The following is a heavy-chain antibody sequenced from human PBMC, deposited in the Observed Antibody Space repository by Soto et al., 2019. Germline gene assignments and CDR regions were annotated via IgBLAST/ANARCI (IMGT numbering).Heavy chain of an antibody. J-gene: IGHJ4*02. CDR2: ISAYNGNT. CDR3: ARDLQLIKGCSGGSCHGNNFDY. V-gene: IGHV1-18*01. CDR1: GYTFTSYG. Sequence: GASVKVSCKASGYTFTSYGISWVRQAPGQGLEWMGWISAYNGNTNYAQKLQGRVTMTTDTSTSTAYMELRSLRSDDTAVYYCARDLQLIKGCSGGSCHGNNFDYWGQGTLVTVSS. D-gene: IGHD2-15*01.